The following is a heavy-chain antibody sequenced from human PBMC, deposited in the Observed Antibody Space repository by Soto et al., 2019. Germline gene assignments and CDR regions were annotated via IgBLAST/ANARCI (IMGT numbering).Heavy chain of an antibody. CDR3: AREEGSDYYDSSGYYNAWAFDY. CDR1: GGTFSSYA. D-gene: IGHD3-22*01. Sequence: ASVKVSCKASGGTFSSYAISWVRQAPGQGLEWMGGIIPIFGTANYAQKFQGRVTITADESTSTAYMELSSLRSEDTAVYYCAREEGSDYYDSSGYYNAWAFDYWGQGTLVTVSS. CDR2: IIPIFGTA. V-gene: IGHV1-69*13. J-gene: IGHJ4*02.